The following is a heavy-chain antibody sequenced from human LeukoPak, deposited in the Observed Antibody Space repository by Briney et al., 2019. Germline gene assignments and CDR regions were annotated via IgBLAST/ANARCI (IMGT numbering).Heavy chain of an antibody. CDR2: INGNNVGT. J-gene: IGHJ4*02. CDR1: GFSFDDYA. V-gene: IGHV3-43*02. CDR3: AKEARDLSLDY. D-gene: IGHD3-10*01. Sequence: GGSLRLSCAASGFSFDDYAMHWVRQTPGKGLEWGSLINGNNVGTSYADSVKGRFTISRDNSKNSLYLQMNSLRTEDTALYYCAKEARDLSLDYWGQGTLVTVSS.